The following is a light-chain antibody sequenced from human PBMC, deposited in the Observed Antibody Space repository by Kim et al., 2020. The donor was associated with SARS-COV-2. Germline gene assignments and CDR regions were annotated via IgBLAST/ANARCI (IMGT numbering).Light chain of an antibody. CDR2: TND. CDR1: NSNIGSKS. J-gene: IGLJ3*02. CDR3: ASWDDSLSGWL. Sequence: ELTQPPSASGAPGQRVTISCSGSNSNIGSKSVSWYQHLPGMAPKLLIYTNDQRPSGVPDRFSGSKSGTSASLAISGLQSDDVAHYYCASWDDSLSGWLFGGGTQLTVL. V-gene: IGLV1-44*01.